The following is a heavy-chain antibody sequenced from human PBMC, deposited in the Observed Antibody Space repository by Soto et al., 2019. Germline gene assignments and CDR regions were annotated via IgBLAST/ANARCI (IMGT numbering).Heavy chain of an antibody. CDR3: ARSQFDYLWGTSGCFDS. CDR1: GYSFTTHC. J-gene: IGHJ4*02. CDR2: IYPGDSDA. D-gene: IGHD3-16*01. V-gene: IGHV5-51*01. Sequence: PGESLKISFKSSGYSFTTHCVDWVRQRPGKGLEWMGIIYPGDSDARYSPAFQGQVTISVDESITTAFLQWSSLKASDTAMYYCARSQFDYLWGTSGCFDSWGQGTLVTVSS.